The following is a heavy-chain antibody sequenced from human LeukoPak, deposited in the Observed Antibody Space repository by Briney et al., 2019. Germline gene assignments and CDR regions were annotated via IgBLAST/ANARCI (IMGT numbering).Heavy chain of an antibody. D-gene: IGHD3-22*01. CDR3: ARDGGYDSSGYYGY. V-gene: IGHV3-11*05. CDR1: GFTFSDYY. J-gene: IGHJ4*02. Sequence: PGGSLRLSCAASGFTFSDYYMTWLRQAPGKGLEWVSSISSSSSYIYYADSVKGRFTISRDNSKNTLYLQMNSLRAEDTAVYYCARDGGYDSSGYYGYWGQGTLVTVSS. CDR2: ISSSSSYI.